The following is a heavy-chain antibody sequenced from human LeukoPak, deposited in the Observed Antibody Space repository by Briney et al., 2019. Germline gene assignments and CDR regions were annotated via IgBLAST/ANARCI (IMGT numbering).Heavy chain of an antibody. CDR3: ARLYCSSTSCYWGIYFDY. CDR1: GGPFSGYY. J-gene: IGHJ4*02. CDR2: INHSGST. Sequence: PSETLSLTCAVYGGPFSGYYWSWIRQPPGKGLEWIGEINHSGSTNYNPSLKSRVTISVDTSKNQFSLKLSSVTAADTAVYYCARLYCSSTSCYWGIYFDYWGQGTLVTVSS. V-gene: IGHV4-34*01. D-gene: IGHD2-2*01.